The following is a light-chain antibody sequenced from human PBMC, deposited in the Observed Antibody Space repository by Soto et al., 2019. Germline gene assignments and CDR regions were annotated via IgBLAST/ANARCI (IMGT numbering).Light chain of an antibody. Sequence: DIQMTQAPSSLSASVGHRVTITCRASQSISSYLNWYQQKPGKAPKLLIYAASILQSVVPSRFSGSGSGTDFPLTISSLQPEDFATYYCLQSYRTRVTLRPGTKVHIK. CDR2: AAS. CDR3: LQSYRTRVT. CDR1: QSISSY. J-gene: IGKJ3*01. V-gene: IGKV1-39*01.